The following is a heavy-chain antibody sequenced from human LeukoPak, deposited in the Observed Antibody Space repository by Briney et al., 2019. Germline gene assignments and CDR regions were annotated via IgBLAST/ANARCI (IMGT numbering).Heavy chain of an antibody. CDR1: GGSISSYY. CDR2: IYTSGST. Sequence: SETLSLTCTVSGGSISSYYWSWIRQPAGKGLEWIGRIYTSGSTNYNPSLKSRVTMSVDTSKNQFSLKLSSVTAADTAVYYCARGKRSCQTYRCYNWFDPWGQGTLVTVSS. CDR3: ARGKRSCQTYRCYNWFDP. J-gene: IGHJ5*02. D-gene: IGHD2-15*01. V-gene: IGHV4-4*07.